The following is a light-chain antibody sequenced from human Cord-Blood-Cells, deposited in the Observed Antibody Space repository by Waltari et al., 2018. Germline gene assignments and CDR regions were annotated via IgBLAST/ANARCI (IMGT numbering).Light chain of an antibody. CDR2: DVS. Sequence: QSALTQPASVSGSPGQSITISCTGTSTVVGGYNYVSWYQQHPGKAPKLMIYDVSTRPSGVSNRFSGSKSGNTASLTISGLQAEDEADYYCSSYTSSSTWVFGGGTKLTVL. J-gene: IGLJ3*02. CDR3: SSYTSSSTWV. CDR1: STVVGGYNY. V-gene: IGLV2-14*01.